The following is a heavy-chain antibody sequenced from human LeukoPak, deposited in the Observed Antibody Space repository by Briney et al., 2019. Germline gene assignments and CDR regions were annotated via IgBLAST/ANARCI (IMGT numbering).Heavy chain of an antibody. D-gene: IGHD5-24*01. CDR3: ARNGYTQSLDY. Sequence: SETLSLTCAVYGGSFSGYYWSWIRQPPGKGLEWIGEINHSGSTNHNPSLKSRVTISVDTSKNQFSLKLSSVTAADTAVYYCARNGYTQSLDYWGQGTLVTVSS. CDR1: GGSFSGYY. V-gene: IGHV4-34*01. CDR2: INHSGST. J-gene: IGHJ4*02.